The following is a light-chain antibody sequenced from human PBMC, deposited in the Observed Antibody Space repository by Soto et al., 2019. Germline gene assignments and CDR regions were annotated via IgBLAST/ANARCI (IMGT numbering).Light chain of an antibody. CDR1: SSDVGGYNY. Sequence: QSALTQPASVSGSPGQSITISCTGTSSDVGGYNYVPWYQQHPDKAPKLMIYEVSNRPSGVSNRFSGSKSGNTASLTISGLQSEDEGNYYCSSYTRGSTLVFGGGTKLTDL. V-gene: IGLV2-14*01. CDR2: EVS. J-gene: IGLJ3*02. CDR3: SSYTRGSTLV.